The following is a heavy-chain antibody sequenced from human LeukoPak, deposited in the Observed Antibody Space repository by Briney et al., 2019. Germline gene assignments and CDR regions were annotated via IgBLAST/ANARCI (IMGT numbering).Heavy chain of an antibody. D-gene: IGHD6-19*01. CDR1: GGSISNYY. V-gene: IGHV4-4*07. Sequence: SETLSLTCTVSGGSISNYYWNWIRQPAGRGLEWIGRISSSGITNYNPSLKSRVTISVDTSKNQFSLRLRSVTAADTAVYYCARAENGWYYFDYWGQGTLVTVSS. CDR3: ARAENGWYYFDY. CDR2: ISSSGIT. J-gene: IGHJ4*02.